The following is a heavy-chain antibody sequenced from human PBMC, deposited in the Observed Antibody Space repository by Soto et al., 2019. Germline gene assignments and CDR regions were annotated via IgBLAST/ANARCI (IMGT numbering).Heavy chain of an antibody. CDR2: IKYDGSEK. D-gene: IGHD3-22*01. V-gene: IGHV3-7*03. J-gene: IGHJ4*02. CDR3: ASSPHKDSRPDY. CDR1: GFTFSSYW. Sequence: LRLSCAASGFTFSSYWMSWVRQAPGRGLEWMANIKYDGSEKYYVDSVKGRLTISRDNAKNSLYLQMNSLRAEDTAVYYCASSPHKDSRPDYWGQGTLVTVSS.